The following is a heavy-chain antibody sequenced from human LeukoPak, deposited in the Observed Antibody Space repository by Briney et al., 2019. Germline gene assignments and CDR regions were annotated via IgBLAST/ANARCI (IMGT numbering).Heavy chain of an antibody. Sequence: ASVKVSCKASGGSFSSYVINWVRQAHGQGLEWMGRIIPTLAIANYAQKSQGRVTITADKSTSTAYMELSSLRSEDTAVYYCAGHPDYGDYDLTRPYDYWGQGTPVTVSS. CDR2: IIPTLAIA. J-gene: IGHJ4*02. CDR3: AGHPDYGDYDLTRPYDY. D-gene: IGHD4-17*01. CDR1: GGSFSSYV. V-gene: IGHV1-69*04.